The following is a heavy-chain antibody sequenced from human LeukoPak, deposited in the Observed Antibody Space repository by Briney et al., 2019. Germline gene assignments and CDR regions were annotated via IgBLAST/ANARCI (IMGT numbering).Heavy chain of an antibody. D-gene: IGHD2-15*01. CDR2: ITDVGDI. J-gene: IGHJ4*02. V-gene: IGHV3-23*01. Sequence: GGSLRLSCAASGLTFSKSALTWVRQAPGKGLEWVSTITDVGDIFYTYSVRGRFTISRDNSKNMVYMQMDGLRAEDTAVYYCTRDRGGSPTDVFDYWGQGTLVTVSS. CDR1: GLTFSKSA. CDR3: TRDRGGSPTDVFDY.